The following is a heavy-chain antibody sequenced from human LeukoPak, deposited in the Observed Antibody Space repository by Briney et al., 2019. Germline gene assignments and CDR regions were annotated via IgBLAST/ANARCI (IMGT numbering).Heavy chain of an antibody. CDR3: ARALYYGDFTYYYYGMDV. CDR1: GYTFTGYY. CDR2: INPNSGGT. J-gene: IGHJ6*02. V-gene: IGHV1-2*02. Sequence: ASVKVSCKASGYTFTGYYMHWVRQAPGQGLEWMGWINPNSGGTNYAQKFQGRVTMTRDTSISTAYMELSRLRSDDTAVCYCARALYYGDFTYYYYGMDVWGQGTTVTVSS. D-gene: IGHD4-17*01.